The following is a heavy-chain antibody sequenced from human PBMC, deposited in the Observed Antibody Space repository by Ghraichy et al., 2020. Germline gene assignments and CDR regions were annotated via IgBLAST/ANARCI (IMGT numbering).Heavy chain of an antibody. Sequence: GGSLRLSCAASGFTFSSYAMHWVRQAPGKGLEYVSAISSNGGSTYYANSVKGRFTISRDNSKNTLYLQMGSLRAEDMAVYYCARDLNVVVRFGELISYYYGMDVWGQGTTVTVSS. J-gene: IGHJ6*02. CDR2: ISSNGGST. CDR1: GFTFSSYA. CDR3: ARDLNVVVRFGELISYYYGMDV. V-gene: IGHV3-64*01. D-gene: IGHD3-10*01.